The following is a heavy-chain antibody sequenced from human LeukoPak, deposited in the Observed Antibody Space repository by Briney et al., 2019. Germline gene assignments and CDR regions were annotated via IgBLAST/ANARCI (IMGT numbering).Heavy chain of an antibody. V-gene: IGHV1-18*01. D-gene: IGHD2-21*02. Sequence: ASVKVSCKASGYTFTSYGISWVRQAPGQGLEWMGWISAYNGNTNYAQKPQGRVTMTTDTSTSTAYMELRSLRSDDTAVYYCARSGGDCGGDCPNWFDPWGQGTLVTVSS. J-gene: IGHJ5*02. CDR1: GYTFTSYG. CDR3: ARSGGDCGGDCPNWFDP. CDR2: ISAYNGNT.